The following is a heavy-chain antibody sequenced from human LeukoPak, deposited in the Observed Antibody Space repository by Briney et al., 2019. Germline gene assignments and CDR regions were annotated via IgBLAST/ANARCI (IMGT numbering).Heavy chain of an antibody. CDR3: AGGGWGSSSWYRVDY. CDR2: ISSSGSTI. Sequence: GGSLRLSCAASGFTFSDYYMSWIRQAPGKGLEWVSYISSSGSTIYYADSGKGRFTISRHNAKKSMYLPLNCVRAEDTAVYYCAGGGWGSSSWYRVDYWGQGTLVTVSS. V-gene: IGHV3-11*04. CDR1: GFTFSDYY. D-gene: IGHD6-13*01. J-gene: IGHJ4*02.